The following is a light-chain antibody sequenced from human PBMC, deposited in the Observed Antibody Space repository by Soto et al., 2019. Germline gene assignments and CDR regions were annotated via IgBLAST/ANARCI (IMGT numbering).Light chain of an antibody. J-gene: IGLJ2*01. V-gene: IGLV2-14*01. Sequence: QSALTQPASVSGSPGQSITIPCTGTSSDVGGYNYVSWYQHHPGKAPKLLIYEVTNRPSGVSNRFSGSKSGNTDSLTSSRLQAEDEADYDCNSYTYSNTDVVFGGGTKLTVL. CDR3: NSYTYSNTDVV. CDR1: SSDVGGYNY. CDR2: EVT.